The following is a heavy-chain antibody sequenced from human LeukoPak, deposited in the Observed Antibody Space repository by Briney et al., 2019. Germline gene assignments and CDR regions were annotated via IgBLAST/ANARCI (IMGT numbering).Heavy chain of an antibody. CDR2: ISGSGGST. D-gene: IGHD6-13*01. J-gene: IGHJ6*03. CDR1: GFTFSSYA. CDR3: AKGGDSREEVYYYYMDV. Sequence: GGSLRLSCAASGFTFSSYAMSWVRQAPGKGREGGLAISGSGGSTYYADSVKGRFTISRDNSKNTLYLQMNSLRAEDTAVYYCAKGGDSREEVYYYYMDVWGKGTTVTVSS. V-gene: IGHV3-23*01.